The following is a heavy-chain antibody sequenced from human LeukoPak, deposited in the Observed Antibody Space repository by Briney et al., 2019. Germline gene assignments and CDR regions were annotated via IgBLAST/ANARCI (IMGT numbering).Heavy chain of an antibody. Sequence: GESLKISCKASVFSFTNYWIAWVRQMPGEGLEWMGSIYPGDSDTRYNPSFQGQVTISADKSIKTAYLQWSSLKASDTAMYYCARSVGYCSSTNCYGYFQHWGQGTLVTVSS. V-gene: IGHV5-51*01. CDR3: ARSVGYCSSTNCYGYFQH. J-gene: IGHJ1*01. CDR1: VFSFTNYW. CDR2: IYPGDSDT. D-gene: IGHD2-2*01.